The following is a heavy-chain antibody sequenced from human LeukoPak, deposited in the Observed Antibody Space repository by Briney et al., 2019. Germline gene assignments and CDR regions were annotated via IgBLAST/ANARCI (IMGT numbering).Heavy chain of an antibody. CDR2: IYTSGST. CDR1: GGSISSYY. CDR3: ARVTNIRMGVGYNYYYYMDV. D-gene: IGHD2-8*01. Sequence: PSETLSLTCTVSGGSISSYYWSWIRQPAGKGLEWIGRIYTSGSTNYNPSLKGRLTISLDTSQNQFSLKLSSVTAADTAVYYCARVTNIRMGVGYNYYYYMDVWGKGTTVTVSS. J-gene: IGHJ6*03. V-gene: IGHV4-4*07.